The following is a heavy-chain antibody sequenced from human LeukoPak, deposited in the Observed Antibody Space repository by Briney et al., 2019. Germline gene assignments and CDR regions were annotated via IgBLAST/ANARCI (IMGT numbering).Heavy chain of an antibody. Sequence: ASVKVSCKASGYTFTGYYIHWVRQAPGQGLEWMGWISAYNGNTNYAQKLQGRVTMTTDASTSTAYMELRSLRSDDTAVYYCARDRYYYDSPWDYWGQGTLVTVSS. CDR1: GYTFTGYY. CDR2: ISAYNGNT. D-gene: IGHD3-22*01. CDR3: ARDRYYYDSPWDY. V-gene: IGHV1-18*04. J-gene: IGHJ4*02.